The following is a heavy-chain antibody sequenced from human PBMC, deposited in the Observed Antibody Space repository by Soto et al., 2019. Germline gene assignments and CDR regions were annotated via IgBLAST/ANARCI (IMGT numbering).Heavy chain of an antibody. J-gene: IGHJ5*02. CDR1: GGSFSGYY. D-gene: IGHD6-13*01. CDR3: ERGDFGGIAGA. Sequence: PSETLSLTCAVYGGSFSGYYWSWTRQPPGKGLEWIGEINHSGSTNYNPSLKSRVTISVDTSKNQFSLKLSSVTAADTAVYYCERGDFGGIAGAWGQGTPVTVSS. V-gene: IGHV4-34*01. CDR2: INHSGST.